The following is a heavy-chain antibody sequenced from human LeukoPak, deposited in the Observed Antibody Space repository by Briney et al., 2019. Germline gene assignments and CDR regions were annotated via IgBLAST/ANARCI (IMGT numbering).Heavy chain of an antibody. V-gene: IGHV3-43*02. CDR3: AKGNNTISFNFDY. D-gene: IGHD2-2*01. Sequence: GGSLRLSCAASGFNFHDFSMHWVRQVPGRGPDWVSLISGDGVTTYYSDSVKDRFTISRDNNKNLLFLQMNSLRVEDSAIYYCAKGNNTISFNFDYWGRGSLVIVSS. CDR1: GFNFHDFS. J-gene: IGHJ4*02. CDR2: ISGDGVTT.